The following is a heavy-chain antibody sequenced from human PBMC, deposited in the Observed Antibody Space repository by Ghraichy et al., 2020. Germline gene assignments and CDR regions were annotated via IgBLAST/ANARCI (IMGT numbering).Heavy chain of an antibody. V-gene: IGHV4-34*01. D-gene: IGHD5-12*01. CDR3: ARGDVDIVATGWFDP. CDR2: INHSGST. Sequence: SETLSLTCAVYGGSFSGYYWSWIRQPPGKGLEWIGEINHSGSTNYNPSLKSRVTISVDTSKNQFSLKLSSVTAADTAVYYCARGDVDIVATGWFDPWGQGTLVTVSS. CDR1: GGSFSGYY. J-gene: IGHJ5*02.